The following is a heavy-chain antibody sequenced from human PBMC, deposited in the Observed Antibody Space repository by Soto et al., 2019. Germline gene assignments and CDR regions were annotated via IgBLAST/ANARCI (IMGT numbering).Heavy chain of an antibody. V-gene: IGHV4-38-2*01. Sequence: SETLSLTCAVSGFFISSGNYWGWIRKPPGKGLEWIGSIFHGGNTYYNPSLKSRVTVSVDMSKNQFSLKLNSVTAADTAVYYCARARWYDAFDVWGQGTVVTVSS. D-gene: IGHD2-15*01. CDR3: ARARWYDAFDV. CDR1: GFFISSGNY. CDR2: IFHGGNT. J-gene: IGHJ3*01.